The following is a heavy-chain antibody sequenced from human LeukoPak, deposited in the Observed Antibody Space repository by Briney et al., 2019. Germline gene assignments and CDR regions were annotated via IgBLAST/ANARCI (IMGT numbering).Heavy chain of an antibody. J-gene: IGHJ4*02. CDR2: ISSSSSYI. D-gene: IGHD5-12*01. CDR3: AGMRRYGGYGDEDDY. CDR1: ELTFSRDC. V-gene: IGHV3-21*01. Sequence: LCPSPASSELTFSRDCRYWGRQDPEKGQEWVSSISSSSSYIYYADSVKGRFTISRDNPTNSLYLQMHSLGAEDTAVYYCAGMRRYGGYGDEDDYWGQGTLVTVSS.